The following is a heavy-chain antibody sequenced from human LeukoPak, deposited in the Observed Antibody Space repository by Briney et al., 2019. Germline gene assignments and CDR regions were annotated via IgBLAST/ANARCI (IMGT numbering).Heavy chain of an antibody. V-gene: IGHV3-23*01. Sequence: GGTLRLSCAASGFTFSSYGMSWVRQAPGKGLEWVSAISGSGGSTYYADSVKGRFTISRDNSKNTLYLQMNSLRAEDTAVYYCAGTGYYGSGGYSSLDYWGQGTLVTVSS. J-gene: IGHJ4*02. CDR2: ISGSGGST. CDR1: GFTFSSYG. D-gene: IGHD3-10*01. CDR3: AGTGYYGSGGYSSLDY.